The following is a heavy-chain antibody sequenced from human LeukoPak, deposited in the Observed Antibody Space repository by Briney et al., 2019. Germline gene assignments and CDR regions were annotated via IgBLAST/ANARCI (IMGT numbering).Heavy chain of an antibody. CDR2: IKQDGSER. J-gene: IGHJ6*04. D-gene: IGHD2-8*01. V-gene: IGHV3-7*03. CDR3: ARKAYALDV. CDR1: GFIFSSYW. Sequence: PGGSLRLSCAPSGFIFSSYWMSWVRQAPGKGLEWVANIKQDGSERYYVDSVKGRFTISRDNAKNSLYLQMNSLRAEDTAVYYCARKAYALDVWGKGTPVTVSS.